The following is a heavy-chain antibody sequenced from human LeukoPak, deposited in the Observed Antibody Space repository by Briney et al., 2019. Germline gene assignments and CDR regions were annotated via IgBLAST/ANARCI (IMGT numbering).Heavy chain of an antibody. Sequence: SETLSLTCTVSGGSISSYYWSWLRQPPGKGLEWIGYIYYSGSTNYHPSLKSRVTISVDTSKNQFSLKLSSVTAADTAVYYCARSIVVVPAAKATFDYWGQGTLVTVSS. CDR1: GGSISSYY. J-gene: IGHJ4*02. D-gene: IGHD2-2*01. V-gene: IGHV4-59*01. CDR3: ARSIVVVPAAKATFDY. CDR2: IYYSGST.